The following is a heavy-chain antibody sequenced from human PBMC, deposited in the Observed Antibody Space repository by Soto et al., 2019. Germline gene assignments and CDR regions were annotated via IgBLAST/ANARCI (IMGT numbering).Heavy chain of an antibody. J-gene: IGHJ4*02. CDR1: GYNFISFW. V-gene: IGHV5-51*01. D-gene: IGHD3-10*01. Sequence: PGESLKISCETSGYNFISFWIAWVRQMPGKGLEWMGPIYPGDSDTTYSPAFQGQVTISVDRSTKTAYLQWSSLKASDTAMYYCARQAYYGSGTYYSDSWGQGTLVTVSS. CDR3: ARQAYYGSGTYYSDS. CDR2: IYPGDSDT.